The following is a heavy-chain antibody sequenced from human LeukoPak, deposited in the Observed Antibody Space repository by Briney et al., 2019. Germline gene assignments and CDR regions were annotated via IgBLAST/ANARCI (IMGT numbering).Heavy chain of an antibody. CDR3: ARRGASGSYLYFDY. Sequence: GGSLRLSCAASGFTFSQYYMSWIRQAPGKGLEWVSYISSSSSYTNYADSVKGRFTSSRDNAKNSLYLQMNSLRAEDTAVYYCARRGASGSYLYFDYWGQGTLVTVSS. CDR2: ISSSSSYT. D-gene: IGHD3-10*01. CDR1: GFTFSQYY. V-gene: IGHV3-11*03. J-gene: IGHJ4*02.